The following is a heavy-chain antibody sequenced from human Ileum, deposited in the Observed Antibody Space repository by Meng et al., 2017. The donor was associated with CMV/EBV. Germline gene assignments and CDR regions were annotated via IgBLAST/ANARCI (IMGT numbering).Heavy chain of an antibody. CDR2: IKQDGSEK. D-gene: IGHD3-10*01. CDR3: ARAMVRGPLRGMDV. J-gene: IGHJ6*02. Sequence: GGPLRLSCAASGFTFSSYWMSWVRQAPGKGLEWVANIKQDGSEKYYVDSVKGRFTISRDNAKNSLYLQMNSLRAEDTAVYYCARAMVRGPLRGMDVWGQGTTVTVSS. V-gene: IGHV3-7*01. CDR1: GFTFSSYW.